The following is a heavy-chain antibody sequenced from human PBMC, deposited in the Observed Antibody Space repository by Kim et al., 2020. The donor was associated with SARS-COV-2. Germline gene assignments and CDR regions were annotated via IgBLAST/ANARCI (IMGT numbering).Heavy chain of an antibody. D-gene: IGHD1-1*01. CDR3: ARVRYETKLERRHWFDP. J-gene: IGHJ5*02. V-gene: IGHV1-3*01. Sequence: FQGRVNITRDTSESTAYMELSSLRSEDTAVYYCARVRYETKLERRHWFDPWGQGTLVTVSS.